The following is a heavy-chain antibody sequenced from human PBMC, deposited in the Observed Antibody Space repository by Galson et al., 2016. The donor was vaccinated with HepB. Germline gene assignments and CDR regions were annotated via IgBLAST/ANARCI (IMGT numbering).Heavy chain of an antibody. CDR3: ARVAYCGGGCHAHLDY. Sequence: TLSLTCAVSGGSISGGIYSWSWIRQPPGKGLEWIGYIYHSGSTYYNPSLRSRFSISVDRSKNQFSLKLGSVTAAATAAYYYARVAYCGGGCHAHLDYWGQGTLVTVSS. CDR1: GGSISGGIYS. D-gene: IGHD2-21*02. V-gene: IGHV4-30-2*01. J-gene: IGHJ4*02. CDR2: IYHSGST.